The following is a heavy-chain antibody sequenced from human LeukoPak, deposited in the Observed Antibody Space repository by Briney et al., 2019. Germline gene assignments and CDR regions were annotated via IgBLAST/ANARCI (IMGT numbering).Heavy chain of an antibody. D-gene: IGHD2-2*01. V-gene: IGHV3-30*18. J-gene: IGHJ4*02. CDR3: AKDRYCDSTSCPTDY. CDR2: ISYDGTNK. CDR1: GFTFSLYA. Sequence: GGSLRLSCAASGFTFSLYAMNWVRQAPGKGLEWVAVISYDGTNKYYADSVKGRFTISRDNSKNTLFLQMSSLRAEDTAVYYCAKDRYCDSTSCPTDYWGQGTLVTVSS.